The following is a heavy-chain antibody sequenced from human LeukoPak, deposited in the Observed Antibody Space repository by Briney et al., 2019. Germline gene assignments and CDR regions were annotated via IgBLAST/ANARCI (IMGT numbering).Heavy chain of an antibody. CDR2: IYYSGNT. CDR3: ARQTGSGLFILP. Sequence: SETLSPTCTVSGVSISSSNSYWGWIRQPPGKGLEWIGSIYYSGNTYYNASLKSQVSISIDTSKNQFSLRLTSVTAADTAVYYCARQTGSGLFILPGGQGTLVTVSS. CDR1: GVSISSSNSY. D-gene: IGHD3/OR15-3a*01. J-gene: IGHJ1*01. V-gene: IGHV4-39*01.